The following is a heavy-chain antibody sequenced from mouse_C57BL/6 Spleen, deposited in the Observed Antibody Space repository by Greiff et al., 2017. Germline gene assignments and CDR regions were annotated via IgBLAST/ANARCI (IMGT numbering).Heavy chain of an antibody. V-gene: IGHV5-16*01. Sequence: EVNVVESEGGLVQPGSSMKLSCTASGFTFSDYYMAWVRQVPEKGLEWVANINYDGSSTYYLDSLKSRFIISRANAKNILYLQMSSLKSEDTATYYCARGGDYDVAYAMDYWGQGTSVTVSS. CDR2: INYDGSST. CDR3: ARGGDYDVAYAMDY. CDR1: GFTFSDYY. D-gene: IGHD2-4*01. J-gene: IGHJ4*01.